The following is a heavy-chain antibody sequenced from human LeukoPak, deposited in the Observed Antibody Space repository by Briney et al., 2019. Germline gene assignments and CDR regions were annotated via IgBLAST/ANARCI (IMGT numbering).Heavy chain of an antibody. CDR2: INHSGST. J-gene: IGHJ4*02. CDR3: ARRGRGSGSTYYFDY. Sequence: PSETLSLTCTVSGGSISSYYWSWIRQPPGKGLEWIGEINHSGSTNYNPSLKSRVTISVDTSKNQFSLKLSSVTAADTAVYYCARRGRGSGSTYYFDYWGQGTLVTVSS. D-gene: IGHD3-10*01. CDR1: GGSISSYY. V-gene: IGHV4-34*01.